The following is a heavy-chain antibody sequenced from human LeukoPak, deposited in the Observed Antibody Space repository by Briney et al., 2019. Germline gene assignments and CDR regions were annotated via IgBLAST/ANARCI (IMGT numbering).Heavy chain of an antibody. V-gene: IGHV3-7*01. J-gene: IGHJ6*03. Sequence: QPGGSLRLSCAASGFTFSSYWMSWVRQAPGKGLEWVANIKQDGSEKYYVDSVKGRFTISRDNAKNTLYLQMNSLRAEDTAVYYCARARKVGATYYYYMDVWGKGTTVTVSS. CDR3: ARARKVGATYYYYMDV. D-gene: IGHD1-26*01. CDR1: GFTFSSYW. CDR2: IKQDGSEK.